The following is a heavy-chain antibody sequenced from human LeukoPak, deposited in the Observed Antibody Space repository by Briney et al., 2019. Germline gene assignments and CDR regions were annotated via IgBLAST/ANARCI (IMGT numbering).Heavy chain of an antibody. CDR2: ISYDGSNK. CDR1: GFTFSSYA. V-gene: IGHV3-30*04. J-gene: IGHJ4*02. CDR3: ARDRVVVTAILDY. Sequence: PGRSLRLSCAASGFTFSSYAMHWVRQAPGKGLEWVAVISYDGSNKYYADSVKGRFTISRDNSKNTLYLQMNSLRAEDTAVYYCARDRVVVTAILDYWGQGTLVTASS. D-gene: IGHD2-21*02.